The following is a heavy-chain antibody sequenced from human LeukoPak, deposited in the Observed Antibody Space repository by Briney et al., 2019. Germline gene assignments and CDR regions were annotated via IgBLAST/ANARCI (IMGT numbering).Heavy chain of an antibody. D-gene: IGHD3-10*01. CDR1: GFTFSSYG. V-gene: IGHV3-23*01. Sequence: PGGSLRLSCAASGFTFSSYGMSWVRQAPGKGLEWVSAISGSGGSTYYADSVKGRFTISRDNSKNTLYLQMNSLRAEDTAVYYCAKGRSGSYYYFDYWGQGTLVTVSS. J-gene: IGHJ4*02. CDR2: ISGSGGST. CDR3: AKGRSGSYYYFDY.